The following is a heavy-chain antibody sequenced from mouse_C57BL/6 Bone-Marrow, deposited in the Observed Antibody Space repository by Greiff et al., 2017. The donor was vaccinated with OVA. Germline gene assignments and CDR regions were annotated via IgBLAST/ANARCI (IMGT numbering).Heavy chain of an antibody. V-gene: IGHV1-26*01. CDR2: INPNNGGT. CDR3: ARCGYYSRNYFDY. J-gene: IGHJ2*01. CDR1: GYTFTDYY. D-gene: IGHD1-1*01. Sequence: EVQLQQSGPELVKPGASVKISCKASGYTFTDYYMNWVKQSHGKSLEWIGDINPNNGGTSYNQKFKGKATLTVDKSSSTAYMELRSLTSEDSAVDYCARCGYYSRNYFDYWGQGTTLTVSS.